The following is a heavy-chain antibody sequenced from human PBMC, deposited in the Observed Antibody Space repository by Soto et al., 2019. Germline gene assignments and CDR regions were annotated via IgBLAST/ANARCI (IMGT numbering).Heavy chain of an antibody. Sequence: GASVKVSCKASGGTFSSYAISWVRQAPGQGLEWMGGIIPIFGTANYAQKFQGRVTITADESTSTAYMELSSLRSENTAVYYCASFLGIVGAPILYGMDVWGQGTTVTVSS. CDR2: IIPIFGTA. J-gene: IGHJ6*02. CDR3: ASFLGIVGAPILYGMDV. D-gene: IGHD1-26*01. CDR1: GGTFSSYA. V-gene: IGHV1-69*13.